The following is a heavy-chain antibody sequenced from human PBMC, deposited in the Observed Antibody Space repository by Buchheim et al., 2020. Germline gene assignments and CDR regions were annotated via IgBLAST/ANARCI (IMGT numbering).Heavy chain of an antibody. CDR2: ISSSSSYT. V-gene: IGHV3-11*06. CDR3: ASFRGRYSSSWYYFDY. J-gene: IGHJ4*02. Sequence: QVQLVESGGGLVKPGGSLRLSCAASGFTFSDYYMSWIRQAPGKGLEWVSYISSSSSYTNYADSVKGRFTISRDNATHSLSLQMNSLRAEDTAVYYCASFRGRYSSSWYYFDYWGQGTL. CDR1: GFTFSDYY. D-gene: IGHD6-13*01.